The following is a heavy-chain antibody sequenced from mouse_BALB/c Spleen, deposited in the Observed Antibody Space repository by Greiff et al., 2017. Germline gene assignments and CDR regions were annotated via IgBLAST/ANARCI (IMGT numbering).Heavy chain of an antibody. D-gene: IGHD2-4*01. Sequence: DVQLVESGGGLVKPGGSLKLSCAASGFTFSSYAMSWVRQTPEKRLEWVATISSGGSYTYYPDSVKGRFTISRDNAKNTLYLQMSSLRSEDTAMYYCATIYYDYESAYWGQGTLVTVSA. CDR2: ISSGGSYT. CDR3: ATIYYDYESAY. V-gene: IGHV5-9-3*01. CDR1: GFTFSSYA. J-gene: IGHJ3*01.